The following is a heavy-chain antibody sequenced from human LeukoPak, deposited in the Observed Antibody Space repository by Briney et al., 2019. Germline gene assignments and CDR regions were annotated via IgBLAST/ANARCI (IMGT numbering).Heavy chain of an antibody. CDR1: GYTFTSYG. CDR2: ISAYNGNT. V-gene: IGHV1-18*01. Sequence: GASVKVSCKASGYTFTSYGISWVRQAPGQGRELRGWISAYNGNTNDAQKLQGRVTMTTATSTSTAYMELRSLRSDDTAVYYCAREGLVGATTEIDYWGQGTLVTVSS. J-gene: IGHJ4*02. D-gene: IGHD1-26*01. CDR3: AREGLVGATTEIDY.